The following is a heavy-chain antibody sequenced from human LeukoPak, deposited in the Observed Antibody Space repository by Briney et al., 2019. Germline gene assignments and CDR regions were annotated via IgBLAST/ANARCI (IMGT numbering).Heavy chain of an antibody. J-gene: IGHJ4*02. CDR1: GGSFSGYY. D-gene: IGHD3-16*02. CDR2: INHSGST. V-gene: IGHV4-34*01. Sequence: SETLSLTCAVYGGSFSGYYWSWIRQPPGKGLEWIGEINHSGSTNYNPSLKSRVTISVDTSKNQFSLKLSSVTAADTAVYYCAREGGYVWGSYRNSKYDYWGQGTLVTVSS. CDR3: AREGGYVWGSYRNSKYDY.